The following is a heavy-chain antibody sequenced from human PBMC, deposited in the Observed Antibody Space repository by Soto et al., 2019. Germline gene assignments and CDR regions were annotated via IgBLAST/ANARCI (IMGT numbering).Heavy chain of an antibody. Sequence: GGSLRLSCATSGFTFSSYSMNWVRQAPGTDLEWISSISTSSSNVYYADSVKGRFTISRDNAKSSLYLQMNDLRAEDTAVCYCARDSPIGSTFSGYDAIDSWGQGTLVTVSS. CDR2: ISTSSSNV. D-gene: IGHD5-12*01. CDR1: GFTFSSYS. J-gene: IGHJ4*02. V-gene: IGHV3-21*01. CDR3: ARDSPIGSTFSGYDAIDS.